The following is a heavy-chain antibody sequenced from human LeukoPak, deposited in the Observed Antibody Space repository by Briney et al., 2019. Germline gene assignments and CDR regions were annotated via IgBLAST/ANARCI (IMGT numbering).Heavy chain of an antibody. D-gene: IGHD3-22*01. J-gene: IGHJ5*02. CDR3: ASPNYYDSSGYYGNP. CDR1: GGSISSSSYY. V-gene: IGHV4-39*01. CDR2: IYYSGST. Sequence: SETLSLTCTVSGGSISSSSYYWGWIRQPPGKGLGWIGSIYYSGSTYYNPSLKSRVTISVDTSKNQFSLKLSSVTAADTAVYYCASPNYYDSSGYYGNPWGQGTLVTVSS.